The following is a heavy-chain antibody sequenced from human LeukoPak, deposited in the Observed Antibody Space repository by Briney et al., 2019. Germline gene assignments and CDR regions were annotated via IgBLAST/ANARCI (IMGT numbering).Heavy chain of an antibody. CDR1: GGTFSSYA. CDR3: ARDSRIYTARVPLV. V-gene: IGHV1-69*04. J-gene: IGHJ4*02. Sequence: VASVKVSCKASGGTFSSYAISWVRQAPGQGLEWMGRIIPILGIANFAQKFQGRVTITADKSTSTAYMELSSLRSEDTAVYYCARDSRIYTARVPLVWGQGTLVTVSS. D-gene: IGHD5-18*01. CDR2: IIPILGIA.